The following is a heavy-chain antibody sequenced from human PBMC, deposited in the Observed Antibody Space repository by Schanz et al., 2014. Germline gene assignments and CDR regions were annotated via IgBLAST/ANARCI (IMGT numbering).Heavy chain of an antibody. CDR3: ARGGGPEDVFDI. J-gene: IGHJ3*02. Sequence: QEQLVQSGAEVRKPGASVKVSCKASGYTFTTYYMLWVRQAPGQGLEWMGIINPSGGSTRYGQKFQGRITVTTDTSTSTVYLELSSLRSDDTAVYYCARGGGPEDVFDIWGQGTILTVSS. CDR2: INPSGGST. CDR1: GYTFTTYY. V-gene: IGHV1-46*01. D-gene: IGHD5-12*01.